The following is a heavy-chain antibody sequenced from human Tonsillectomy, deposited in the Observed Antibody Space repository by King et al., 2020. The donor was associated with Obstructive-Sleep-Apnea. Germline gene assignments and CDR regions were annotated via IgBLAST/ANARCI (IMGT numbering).Heavy chain of an antibody. Sequence: VTLKESGPVLVKPTETLTLTCTVSGFSLSNARMGVSWIRQPPGKALEWLAHIFSNDEKSYSTSLKSRLTSSKDTSKSQVVLTMTNMDPVDTATYYCARLSIFGLIVKYYVMDVWGQGTTVTVSS. D-gene: IGHD3-3*01. CDR2: IFSNDEK. J-gene: IGHJ6*02. CDR3: ARLSIFGLIVKYYVMDV. V-gene: IGHV2-26*01. CDR1: GFSLSNARMG.